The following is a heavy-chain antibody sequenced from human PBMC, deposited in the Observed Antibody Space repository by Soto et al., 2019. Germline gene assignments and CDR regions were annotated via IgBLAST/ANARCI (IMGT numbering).Heavy chain of an antibody. CDR3: AREGYTSSSTHSFLDS. CDR2: ISAYNGNI. J-gene: IGHJ4*02. Sequence: ASVKVSCKASAYTFTNYGISWVRQAPGQGLEWMGWISAYNGNINYAQKFQDRLTITADTSTNTAYMDLRSLRSEDTAVYFCAREGYTSSSTHSFLDSWGQGTLVTVSS. CDR1: AYTFTNYG. V-gene: IGHV1-18*01. D-gene: IGHD6-6*01.